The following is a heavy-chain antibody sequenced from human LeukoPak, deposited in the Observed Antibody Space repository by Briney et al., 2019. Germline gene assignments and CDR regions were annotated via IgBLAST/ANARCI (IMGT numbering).Heavy chain of an antibody. CDR1: GGSISSYY. J-gene: IGHJ4*02. CDR2: IYYSGST. D-gene: IGHD6-19*01. Sequence: SETLSLTCTVSGGSISSYYWSWIRQPPGKGLEWIGYIYYSGSTDYNPSLKSRVTISVDTSKNQFSLKLSSVTAADTAVYYCAREPVAGCYFDYWGQGTLVTVSS. CDR3: AREPVAGCYFDY. V-gene: IGHV4-59*01.